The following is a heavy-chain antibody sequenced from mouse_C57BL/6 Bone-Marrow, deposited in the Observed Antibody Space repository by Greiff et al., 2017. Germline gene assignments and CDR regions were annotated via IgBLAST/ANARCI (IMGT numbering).Heavy chain of an antibody. CDR1: GYTFTDYN. D-gene: IGHD2-3*01. J-gene: IGHJ4*01. CDR2: INPNNGGT. CDR3: ARVYDGYHAMDY. V-gene: IGHV1-18*01. Sequence: EVKLQQSGPELVKPGASVKIPCKASGYTFTDYNMDWVKQSHGRSLEWIGDINPNNGGTIYNQKFKGKATLTVDKASSTAYMELSSLTSEDTAVYYCARVYDGYHAMDYWGQGTSVTVSS.